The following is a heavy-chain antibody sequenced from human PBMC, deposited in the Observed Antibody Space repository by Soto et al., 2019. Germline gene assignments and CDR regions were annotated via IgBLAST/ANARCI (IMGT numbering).Heavy chain of an antibody. D-gene: IGHD6-19*01. CDR3: ARDRRLIAVAAKGVVWFDP. Sequence: ASVKVSCKASGYTFTSYAMHWVRQAPGQRLAWMGWINAGNGNTKYSQKFQGRVTITRDTSASTAYMELSSLRSEDTAVYYCARDRRLIAVAAKGVVWFDPWGQGTLVTVSS. J-gene: IGHJ5*02. V-gene: IGHV1-3*01. CDR2: INAGNGNT. CDR1: GYTFTSYA.